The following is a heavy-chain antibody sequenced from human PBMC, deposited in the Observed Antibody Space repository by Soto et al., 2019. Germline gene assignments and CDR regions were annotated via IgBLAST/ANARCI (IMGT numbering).Heavy chain of an antibody. CDR3: ARFVAAAGRGGWFDP. CDR2: ISAYNGNT. Sequence: ASVKVSCKASGYTFTSYGISWVRQAPGQGLEWMGWISAYNGNTNYAQKLQGRVTMTTDTSTSTAYMELRSLRSDDTAVYYCARFVAAAGRGGWFDPWGQGTLVT. V-gene: IGHV1-18*04. CDR1: GYTFTSYG. D-gene: IGHD6-13*01. J-gene: IGHJ5*02.